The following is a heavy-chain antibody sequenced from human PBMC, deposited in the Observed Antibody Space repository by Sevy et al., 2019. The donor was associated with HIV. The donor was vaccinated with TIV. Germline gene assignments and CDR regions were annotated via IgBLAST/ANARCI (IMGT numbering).Heavy chain of an antibody. CDR1: GFTFTSYA. CDR3: AKSEWGNIGFCTRISCYPFDY. D-gene: IGHD2-2*01. CDR2: ISGSHGTP. J-gene: IGHJ4*02. V-gene: IGHV3-23*01. Sequence: GGSLRLSCAASGFTFTSYAMSWVRQAPGKGLEWVSSISGSHGTPYYADSVKGRFTISRDNSKNTLYLQMSSLRAEDTAVYYCAKSEWGNIGFCTRISCYPFDYWGQGTLVTVSS.